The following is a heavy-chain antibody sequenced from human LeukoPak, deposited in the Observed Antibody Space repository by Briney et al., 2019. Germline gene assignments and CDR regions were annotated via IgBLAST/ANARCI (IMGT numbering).Heavy chain of an antibody. Sequence: ASVKVSCKASGYTFSSYGISWVRLARGRGPEHMASINPQKTNTNYAQKFQGRVTVTADTSTNTAYMELSSLRSEDTAVYYCARVPASSGRAAFDIWGQGTMVTVSS. D-gene: IGHD3-22*01. J-gene: IGHJ3*02. CDR3: ARVPASSGRAAFDI. CDR1: GYTFSSYG. V-gene: IGHV1-18*01. CDR2: INPQKTNT.